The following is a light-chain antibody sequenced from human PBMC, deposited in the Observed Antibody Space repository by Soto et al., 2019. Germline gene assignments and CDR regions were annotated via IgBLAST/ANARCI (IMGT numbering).Light chain of an antibody. J-gene: IGKJ1*01. CDR2: KVS. V-gene: IGKV2-30*02. Sequence: DVVMTQSPLSLPVTLGQPASISCRSSQSLVHSDGNTYLNWFQQRPGHSPRRLIDKVSNRDSGVPEVFSDSGSGTGFTRKISRLEAEDVGIYYLMQGPHLPWTYGQRTKVEIK. CDR1: QSLVHSDGNTY. CDR3: MQGPHLPWT.